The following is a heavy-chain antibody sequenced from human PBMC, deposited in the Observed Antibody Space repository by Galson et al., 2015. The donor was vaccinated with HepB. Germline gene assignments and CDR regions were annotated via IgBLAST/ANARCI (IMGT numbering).Heavy chain of an antibody. Sequence: TLSLTCTVSGGSISSSSYYWGWIRQPPGKGLEWIGSIYYSGSTYYNPSLKSRVTISVDTSKNQFSLKLSSVTAADTAVYYCARHQGLTMIDCWGQGTLVTVSS. CDR1: GGSISSSSYY. CDR3: ARHQGLTMIDC. CDR2: IYYSGST. J-gene: IGHJ4*02. D-gene: IGHD3-22*01. V-gene: IGHV4-39*01.